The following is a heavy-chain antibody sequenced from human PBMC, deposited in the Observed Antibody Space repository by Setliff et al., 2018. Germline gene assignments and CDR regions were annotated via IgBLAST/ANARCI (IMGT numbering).Heavy chain of an antibody. D-gene: IGHD5-18*01. V-gene: IGHV1-69*05. Sequence: SVKVSCKASGGTFSSYGISWVRQAPGQGLEWLGGTIPNFGTTNYAQEFQGRVTIITDESTSTAYMELSSLRFEDTAVYYCAREGVDTRSSTDYRYYMDLWGKGTTV. CDR1: GGTFSSYG. CDR3: AREGVDTRSSTDYRYYMDL. CDR2: TIPNFGTT. J-gene: IGHJ6*03.